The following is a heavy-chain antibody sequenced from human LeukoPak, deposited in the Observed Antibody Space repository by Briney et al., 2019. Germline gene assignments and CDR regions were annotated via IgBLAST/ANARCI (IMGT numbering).Heavy chain of an antibody. CDR1: GYTFTGYY. J-gene: IGHJ4*02. V-gene: IGHV1-2*04. D-gene: IGHD2-15*01. Sequence: ASVKVSCKASGYTFTGYYMHWVRQAPGQGLEWMGWINPNSGGTDYAQKFQGWVTMTRDTSISTAYMGLSRLRSDDTAVYYCARDLGYCSGGSCYWGYYFDYWGQGTLVTVSS. CDR2: INPNSGGT. CDR3: ARDLGYCSGGSCYWGYYFDY.